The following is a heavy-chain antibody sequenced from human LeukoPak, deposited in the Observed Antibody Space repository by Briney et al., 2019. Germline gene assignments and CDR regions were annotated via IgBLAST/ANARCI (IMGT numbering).Heavy chain of an antibody. CDR1: GFTFSSYA. Sequence: GGSLRLSCAASGFTFSSYAMSWVRQAPGKGLEWVSAISGSGGSTYYADSVKGRFTISRDNSKNTLYLQMNSLRAEDTAVYYCAKGKVYSSSWYSWSFDYWGQGTLVTVSS. CDR3: AKGKVYSSSWYSWSFDY. D-gene: IGHD6-13*01. J-gene: IGHJ4*02. CDR2: ISGSGGST. V-gene: IGHV3-23*01.